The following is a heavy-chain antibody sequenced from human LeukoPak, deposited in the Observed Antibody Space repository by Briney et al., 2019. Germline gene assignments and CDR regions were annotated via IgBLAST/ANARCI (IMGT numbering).Heavy chain of an antibody. Sequence: GGSLRLSCAASGFNFSSYAMSWVRQAPGKGLEWVSAISGSGGSTYYADSVKGRFTISRDNSKNTLYLQMNSLRAEDTAVYYCAKDRRYSSSWFSYWGQGTLVTVSS. D-gene: IGHD6-13*01. CDR1: GFNFSSYA. CDR3: AKDRRYSSSWFSY. V-gene: IGHV3-23*01. CDR2: ISGSGGST. J-gene: IGHJ4*02.